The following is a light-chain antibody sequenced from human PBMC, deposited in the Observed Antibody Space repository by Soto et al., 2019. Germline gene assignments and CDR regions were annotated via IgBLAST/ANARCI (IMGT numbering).Light chain of an antibody. CDR3: HQYRSSPQT. Sequence: EIVLTQSPGPLSLSPGERDTLSRGASQSVTSNYLAWYQQKPGQAPRLLVYGASSRATGTPDRFSGSGSGTDFSLTISRLEPEDFAVYYCHQYRSSPQTFGQGTEVDI. J-gene: IGKJ1*01. CDR1: QSVTSNY. CDR2: GAS. V-gene: IGKV3-20*01.